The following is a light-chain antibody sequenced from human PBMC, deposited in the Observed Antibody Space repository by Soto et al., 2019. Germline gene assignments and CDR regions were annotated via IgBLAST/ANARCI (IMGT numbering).Light chain of an antibody. CDR1: SSDVGGYKY. CDR3: NSYAGSNNWV. CDR2: EVN. V-gene: IGLV2-8*01. Sequence: QSALTQPPSASGSLGQSVTISCTGTSSDVGGYKYVSWCQQHPGKAPKVMIYEVNKRPSGVPDRFSGSKSGNTASLTVSGLQAEDEADYYCNSYAGSNNWVFGGGTKLTVL. J-gene: IGLJ3*02.